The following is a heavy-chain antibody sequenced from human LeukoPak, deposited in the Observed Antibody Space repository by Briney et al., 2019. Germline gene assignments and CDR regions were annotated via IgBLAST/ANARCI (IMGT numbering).Heavy chain of an antibody. CDR2: IYSGGST. CDR3: AITGRFLVYYMDV. J-gene: IGHJ6*03. CDR1: GFTVSSNY. Sequence: GGSLRLSCAASGFTVSSNYMSWVRQAPGKGLEWVSVIYSGGSTYYADSVKGRFTISRDNSKNTLYLQMNSLRAEDTAVYYCAITGRFLVYYMDVWGKGTTVTVSS. V-gene: IGHV3-53*01. D-gene: IGHD3-3*01.